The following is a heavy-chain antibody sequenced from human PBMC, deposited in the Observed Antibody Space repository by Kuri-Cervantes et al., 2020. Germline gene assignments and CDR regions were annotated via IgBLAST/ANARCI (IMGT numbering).Heavy chain of an antibody. CDR1: GGSFSGYY. D-gene: IGHD3-10*01. CDR2: INHSGST. CDR3: ARLSMVRGAVYYFDY. V-gene: IGHV4-34*01. Sequence: GSLRLSCAVYGGSFSGYYWSWIRQPPGKGLEWIGEINHSGSTNYNPSLKSRVTISVDTSKNQFSLKLSSVTAADTAVYYCARLSMVRGAVYYFDYWGQGTLVTVSS. J-gene: IGHJ4*02.